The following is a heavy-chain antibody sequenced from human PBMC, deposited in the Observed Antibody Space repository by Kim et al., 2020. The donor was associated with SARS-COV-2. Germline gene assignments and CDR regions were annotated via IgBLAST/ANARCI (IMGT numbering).Heavy chain of an antibody. J-gene: IGHJ4*02. V-gene: IGHV3-30*01. CDR3: ARGGELSSGYYYGIDY. Sequence: SVKGRFTVSRDTSKNTVYLQMNSLRAEDTAVFYCARGGELSSGYYYGIDYWGQGTLVTVSS. D-gene: IGHD3-22*01.